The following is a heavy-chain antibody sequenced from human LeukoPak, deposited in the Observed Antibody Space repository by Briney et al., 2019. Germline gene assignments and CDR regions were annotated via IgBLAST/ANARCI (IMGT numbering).Heavy chain of an antibody. J-gene: IGHJ4*02. CDR3: AKEGRVLGVVPYFDF. D-gene: IGHD3-10*01. CDR1: GFTLSTYS. Sequence: GESLRLSCAASGFTLSTYSVSWVRQAPGKGREGVSAISASGGSTYYADSVKGRFTISRDTSKNTLYLQMNGLRAEDTAIYYCAKEGRVLGVVPYFDFWGQGTLVTVSS. V-gene: IGHV3-23*01. CDR2: ISASGGST.